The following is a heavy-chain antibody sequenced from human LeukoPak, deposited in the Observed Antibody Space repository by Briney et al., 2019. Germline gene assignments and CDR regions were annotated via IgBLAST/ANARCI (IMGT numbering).Heavy chain of an antibody. CDR2: IYYSGST. CDR1: SGSISSSSYY. Sequence: SSETLSLTCTVSSGSISSSSYYWGWIRQPPGKGLEWIGSIYYSGSTYYNPSLKSRVTISVDTSKNQFSLKLSSVTAADTAVYYCACRVVPAAILDYWGQGTLVTVSS. J-gene: IGHJ4*02. D-gene: IGHD2-2*01. V-gene: IGHV4-39*07. CDR3: ACRVVPAAILDY.